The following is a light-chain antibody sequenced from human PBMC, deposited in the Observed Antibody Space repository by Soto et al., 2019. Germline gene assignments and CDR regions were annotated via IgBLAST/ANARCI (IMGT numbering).Light chain of an antibody. Sequence: DIQMTQSPSTLSASVGDRVTITCRASQSISSWLAWYQQKPGKAPKLLIYKASSLESGVPSRFSGSGSGTEFTITISSLQPDDFATYYCQQYHGTFGQGTKVQIK. J-gene: IGKJ1*01. CDR1: QSISSW. V-gene: IGKV1-5*03. CDR3: QQYHGT. CDR2: KAS.